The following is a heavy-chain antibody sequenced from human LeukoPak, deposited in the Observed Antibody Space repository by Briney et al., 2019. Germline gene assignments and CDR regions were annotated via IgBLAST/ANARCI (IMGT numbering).Heavy chain of an antibody. CDR1: GFTVSSNY. J-gene: IGHJ6*03. CDR2: IYSGGST. V-gene: IGHV3-53*01. Sequence: GGSLRVSCAASGFTVSSNYMSWVRQAPGKGLEWVSVIYSGGSTYYADSVKGRFTISRDNSKNTLYLQMNSLRAEDTAVYYCARAPTVTGSYYYYYMDVWGKGTTVTVSS. D-gene: IGHD4-11*01. CDR3: ARAPTVTGSYYYYYMDV.